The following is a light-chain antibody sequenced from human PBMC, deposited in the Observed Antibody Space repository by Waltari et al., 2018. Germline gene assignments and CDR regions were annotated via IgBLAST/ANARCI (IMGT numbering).Light chain of an antibody. CDR3: QSYDNRLSGVI. CDR2: GHN. CDR1: GPNIGATYD. Sequence: QSVLTQPPSVSGAPGQRVTISCAGSGPNIGATYDFTWYQQLPGTAPKLLIYGHNNRPSGVPDRFSGSKSGTSASLAITGLQAEDEADYYCQSYDNRLSGVIFGGGTRLTVL. J-gene: IGLJ2*01. V-gene: IGLV1-40*01.